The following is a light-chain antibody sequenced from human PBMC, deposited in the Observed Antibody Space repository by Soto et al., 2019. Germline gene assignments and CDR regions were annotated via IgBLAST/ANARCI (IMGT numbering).Light chain of an antibody. Sequence: EIEMTQSPASLSVSLGERATVSCQASQDVSSDLAWYQQKPGQAPRLLIYDASSWESGIPARFSGSGSGTEFTLTISSLQPDDFAVYYCQQHNSYLWTFGQGTKVDIK. V-gene: IGKV3-15*01. CDR1: QDVSSD. J-gene: IGKJ1*01. CDR2: DAS. CDR3: QQHNSYLWT.